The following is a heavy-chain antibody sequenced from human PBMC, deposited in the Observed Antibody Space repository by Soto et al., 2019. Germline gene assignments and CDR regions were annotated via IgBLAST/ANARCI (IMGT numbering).Heavy chain of an antibody. CDR1: GGDIRTYY. J-gene: IGHJ5*02. Sequence: QVQLQETGPGLVKPSETLSITCTVSGGDIRTYYWTWIRQPAGKGLEWIGRIYSSGSTKYNPSLKSRVTMSLDTSKNQFSLRLSSVTAADTAVYYCARGQRFSDWFDPWGQGTLVTVSS. V-gene: IGHV4-4*07. CDR3: ARGQRFSDWFDP. CDR2: IYSSGST. D-gene: IGHD3-3*01.